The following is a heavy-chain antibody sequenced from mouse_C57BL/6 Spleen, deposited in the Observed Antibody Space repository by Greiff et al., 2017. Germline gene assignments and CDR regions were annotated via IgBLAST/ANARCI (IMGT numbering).Heavy chain of an antibody. D-gene: IGHD1-1*01. CDR2: IDPETGGT. CDR3: TRRITTVVTPFDY. CDR1: GYTFPDYE. Sequence: SGAELVRPGASVTLSCKASGYTFPDYEMHWVKQTPVHGLEWIGAIDPETGGTAYNQKFEGKAILTADKSSSTAYMELRSLTSEDSAVYYCTRRITTVVTPFDYWGQGTTLTVSS. J-gene: IGHJ2*01. V-gene: IGHV1-15*01.